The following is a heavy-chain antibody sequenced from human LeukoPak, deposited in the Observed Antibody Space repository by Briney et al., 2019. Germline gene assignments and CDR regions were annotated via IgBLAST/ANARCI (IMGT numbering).Heavy chain of an antibody. V-gene: IGHV4-39*07. CDR3: ARGWVLLWFGESNSYFDY. Sequence: SETLSLTCTVSGGSISSSSYYWGWIRQPPGKGLEWIGSIYYSGSTYYNPSLKSRVTISVDTSKNQFSLKLSSVTAADTAVYYCARGWVLLWFGESNSYFDYWGQGTLVTVSS. J-gene: IGHJ4*02. D-gene: IGHD3-10*01. CDR2: IYYSGST. CDR1: GGSISSSSYY.